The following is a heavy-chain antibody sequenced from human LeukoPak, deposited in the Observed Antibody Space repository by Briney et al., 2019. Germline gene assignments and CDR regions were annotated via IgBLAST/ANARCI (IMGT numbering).Heavy chain of an antibody. CDR2: ISYDGDNA. V-gene: IGHV3-30*18. Sequence: GGSLRLSCAASGFNFRSFGMHWVRHAPGKGLEWVAIISYDGDNAFYADSVKGRLTISRDNSKNTLYLQMNSLRAEDTAVYYCAKALWDKYQYYYAMDVWGQGTTVTVSS. CDR3: AKALWDKYQYYYAMDV. CDR1: GFNFRSFG. D-gene: IGHD2-2*01. J-gene: IGHJ6*02.